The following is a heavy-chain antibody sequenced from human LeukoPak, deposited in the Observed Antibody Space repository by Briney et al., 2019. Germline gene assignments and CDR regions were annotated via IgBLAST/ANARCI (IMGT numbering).Heavy chain of an antibody. J-gene: IGHJ4*02. V-gene: IGHV1-18*01. D-gene: IGHD4-23*01. CDR1: GYTFTSYG. CDR2: ISAYNGNT. Sequence: VASVKVSCKASGYTFTSYGISWVRQAPGQGLEWMGWISAYNGNTNYAQKLQGRVTMTTDTSTSTAYMELRSLRSDDTAVYYRARVKATVVSGVVDYWGQGTLVTVSS. CDR3: ARVKATVVSGVVDY.